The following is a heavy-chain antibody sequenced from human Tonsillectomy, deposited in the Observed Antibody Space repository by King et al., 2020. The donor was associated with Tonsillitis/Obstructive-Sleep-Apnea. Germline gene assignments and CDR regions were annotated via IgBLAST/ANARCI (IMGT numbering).Heavy chain of an antibody. V-gene: IGHV3-9*01. CDR2: ISWDSRSV. Sequence: VQLVESGGGLVQPGRSLRLSCAASGFTFDDYAMHWVRQAPGKGLEWVSGISWDSRSVGYADSVKGRFTVSRDNDKNSLYLQMNSLRPEDTALYYCAKDSSANYYYYMDVWGKGATVTVSS. J-gene: IGHJ6*03. D-gene: IGHD1-1*01. CDR1: GFTFDDYA. CDR3: AKDSSANYYYYMDV.